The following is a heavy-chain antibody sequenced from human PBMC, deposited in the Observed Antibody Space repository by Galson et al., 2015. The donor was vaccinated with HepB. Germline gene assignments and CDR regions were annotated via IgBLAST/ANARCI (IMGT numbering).Heavy chain of an antibody. Sequence: SLRLSCAASGFTFSSYAMHWVRQAPGKGLEWVAVISYDGSNKYYADSVKGRFTISRDNSKNTLYLQMNSLRAEDTAVYYCARDREYCSRWLCYFDYWGQGTLVTVSS. CDR2: ISYDGSNK. D-gene: IGHD2-2*01. J-gene: IGHJ4*02. V-gene: IGHV3-30*04. CDR1: GFTFSSYA. CDR3: ARDREYCSRWLCYFDY.